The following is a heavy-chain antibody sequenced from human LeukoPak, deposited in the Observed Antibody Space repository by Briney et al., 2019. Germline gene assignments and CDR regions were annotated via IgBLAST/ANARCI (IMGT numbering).Heavy chain of an antibody. J-gene: IGHJ3*02. Sequence: GGSLRLSCTASGFTLSSYAMSWVRQAPGEGLEWVSTISGSADNTNYAEAVKGRFTISRENGKDSLYLHMNSLRAEGTAVYYCVRGGIAVSGLDAFDIWGQGTVVTVFS. CDR1: GFTLSSYA. V-gene: IGHV3-23*01. D-gene: IGHD6-19*01. CDR3: VRGGIAVSGLDAFDI. CDR2: ISGSADNT.